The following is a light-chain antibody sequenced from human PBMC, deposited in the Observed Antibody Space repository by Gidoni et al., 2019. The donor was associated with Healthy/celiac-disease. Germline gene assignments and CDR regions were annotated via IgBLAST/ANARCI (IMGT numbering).Light chain of an antibody. V-gene: IGKV1-5*01. Sequence: DIQMTQSPSTLPASVGDRVTITCRASQSISSWLAWYQQKPGKAPKLLIYDASSLESGVPSRFSGSESGTEFTLTISSLQPDDFATYYCQQYNSYSYTFGQGTKLEIK. CDR1: QSISSW. CDR3: QQYNSYSYT. CDR2: DAS. J-gene: IGKJ2*01.